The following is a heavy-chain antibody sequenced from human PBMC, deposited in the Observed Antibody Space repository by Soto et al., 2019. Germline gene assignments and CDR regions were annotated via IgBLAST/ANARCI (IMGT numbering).Heavy chain of an antibody. CDR1: GYTFTSNS. J-gene: IGHJ6*02. D-gene: IGHD3-10*01. V-gene: IGHV1-2*02. CDR3: ARPRLGGYYYYGMDV. CDR2: INANNGGT. Sequence: GASVKVSCKASGYTFTSNSIGWVRQAPGQGLEWMGWINANNGGTNYAQKFQGRVTMTRDTSTSTAYMELSRLRSDDTAVYYCARPRLGGYYYYGMDVWGQGTTVTVSS.